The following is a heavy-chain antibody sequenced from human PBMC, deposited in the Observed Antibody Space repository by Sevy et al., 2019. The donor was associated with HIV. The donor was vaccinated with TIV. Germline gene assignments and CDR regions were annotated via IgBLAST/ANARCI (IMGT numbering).Heavy chain of an antibody. CDR1: GFTFSNYS. V-gene: IGHV3-23*01. J-gene: IGHJ6*02. D-gene: IGHD2-2*01. Sequence: GGSLRLSCAASGFTFSNYSINWVRQAPGKGQEWVSRISGSGDRTFYADSVKGRVTISRDKSKNTVHLQMNSLRVEDTALYYCAKVVVPADIDPFYYYAYGMDVWGQGTTVTVSS. CDR2: ISGSGDRT. CDR3: AKVVVPADIDPFYYYAYGMDV.